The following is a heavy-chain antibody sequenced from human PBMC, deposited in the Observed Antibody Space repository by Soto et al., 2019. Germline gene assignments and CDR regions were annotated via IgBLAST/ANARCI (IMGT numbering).Heavy chain of an antibody. Sequence: QVQLVQSGAEVKKPGASVKVSCKASGYTFTSYAMHWVRQAPGQRLEWMGWINAGNGNTKYSQKFQGRVTITRDTYASTDYMELSSLRSEDTAVYYCARGLNGYLHYFDYWGQGTLVTVSS. CDR1: GYTFTSYA. D-gene: IGHD5-18*01. J-gene: IGHJ4*02. V-gene: IGHV1-3*01. CDR2: INAGNGNT. CDR3: ARGLNGYLHYFDY.